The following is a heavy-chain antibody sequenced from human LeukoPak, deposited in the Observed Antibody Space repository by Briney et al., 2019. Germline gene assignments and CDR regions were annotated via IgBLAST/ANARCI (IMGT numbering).Heavy chain of an antibody. CDR1: GFTFSDYS. CDR3: ARNMTTATTCYLQH. D-gene: IGHD4-17*01. V-gene: IGHV3-21*06. Sequence: GGSLRLSCAASGFTFSDYSMNWVRQAPGKGLEWVSSISSRSTYRYYADSVKGRFTISRDNAKNSLCLQMNSLRAEDTAVYYCARNMTTATTCYLQHWGQGTLVTVSS. CDR2: ISSRSTYR. J-gene: IGHJ1*01.